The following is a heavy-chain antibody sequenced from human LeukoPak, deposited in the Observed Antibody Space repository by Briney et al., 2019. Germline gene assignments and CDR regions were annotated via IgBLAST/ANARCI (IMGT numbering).Heavy chain of an antibody. Sequence: EASVKVSCKASGYTFTGYYMHWVRQAPGQGLEWMGWINPNSGGTNYAQKFQGRVTMTRDTSISTAYMELSRLRSDDTAVYYCARVGATGTTSPFDYWGQGTPVTVSS. CDR3: ARVGATGTTSPFDY. V-gene: IGHV1-2*02. CDR2: INPNSGGT. J-gene: IGHJ4*02. D-gene: IGHD1-1*01. CDR1: GYTFTGYY.